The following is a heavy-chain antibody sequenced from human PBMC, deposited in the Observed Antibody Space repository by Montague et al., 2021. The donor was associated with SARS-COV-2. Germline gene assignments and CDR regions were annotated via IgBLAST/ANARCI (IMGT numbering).Heavy chain of an antibody. J-gene: IGHJ6*03. CDR3: ARVGVDQYELVFSTYYYYDMDV. D-gene: IGHD2-2*01. CDR2: IYYSGST. CDR1: GSSFSSGSCY. Sequence: SETLSLTCSVSGSSFSSGSCYWSWIRQPPGKGLEWIGYIYYSGSTNYNPSLKSRVTISVDTSKNQFSLKLSSVTAADTAVYYCARVGVDQYELVFSTYYYYDMDVWGKGTTVTVSS. V-gene: IGHV4-61*01.